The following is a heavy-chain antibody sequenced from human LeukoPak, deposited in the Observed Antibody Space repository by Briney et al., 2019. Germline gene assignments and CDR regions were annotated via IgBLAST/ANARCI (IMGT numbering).Heavy chain of an antibody. CDR1: GFTLSSHG. D-gene: IGHD2-21*02. J-gene: IGHJ3*02. CDR3: ARDPIVEEHIVVVTAIHQPRSDAFDI. V-gene: IGHV3-30*02. CDR2: IWYDGSKE. Sequence: PGGSLRLSCAASGFTLSSHGMHWVRQAPGRGLEWVAIIWYDGSKEYYAESVKGRFTISRDNSKNTLYLQMNSLRAEDTAVYYCARDPIVEEHIVVVTAIHQPRSDAFDIWGQGTMVTVSS.